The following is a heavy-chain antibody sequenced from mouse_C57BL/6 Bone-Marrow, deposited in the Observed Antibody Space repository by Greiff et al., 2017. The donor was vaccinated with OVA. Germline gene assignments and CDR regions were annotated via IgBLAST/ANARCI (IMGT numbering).Heavy chain of an antibody. V-gene: IGHV1-18*01. Sequence: SGPELVKPGASVKIPCKASGYTFTDYNMDWVKQSHGKSLEWIGDINPNNGGTIYNQKFKGKATLTVDKSSSTAYLELRSLTSEDTAVYYCARKGENYSNYGFAYWGQGTLVTVAA. D-gene: IGHD2-5*01. CDR3: ARKGENYSNYGFAY. CDR2: INPNNGGT. CDR1: GYTFTDYN. J-gene: IGHJ3*01.